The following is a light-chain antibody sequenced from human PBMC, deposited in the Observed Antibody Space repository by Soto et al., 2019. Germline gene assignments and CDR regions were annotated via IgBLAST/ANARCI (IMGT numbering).Light chain of an antibody. CDR3: QQYNNWPFT. CDR1: QSVSSN. J-gene: IGKJ3*01. V-gene: IGKV3-15*01. Sequence: ERVMPQSPATLSVSPGERVTLSCRASQSVSSNLAGYQQKPGQAPRLLIYSAFFRATGIPARFSGSGSGTEFTLTISSLQSEDFAVYFCQQYNNWPFTFGPGTKVDIK. CDR2: SAF.